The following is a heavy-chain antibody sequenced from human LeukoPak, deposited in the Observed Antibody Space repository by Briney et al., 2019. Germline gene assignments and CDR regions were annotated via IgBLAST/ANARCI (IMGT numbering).Heavy chain of an antibody. Sequence: GSLRLSCAASGFTLRNYAMSWVRQAPGKGLEWVSGLTGSGETIYYADSVQGRFTISRDNSKNTLFLQMNSLRAEDTAVYYCAKEIRYFNSGTYQFYFDYWGQGTLVTVSS. CDR2: LTGSGETI. D-gene: IGHD3-10*01. V-gene: IGHV3-23*01. CDR1: GFTLRNYA. CDR3: AKEIRYFNSGTYQFYFDY. J-gene: IGHJ4*02.